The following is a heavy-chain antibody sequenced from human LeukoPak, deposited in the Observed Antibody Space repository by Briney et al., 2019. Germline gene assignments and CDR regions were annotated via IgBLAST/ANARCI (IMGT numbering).Heavy chain of an antibody. V-gene: IGHV3-30*18. CDR2: ISYDGSNK. Sequence: GGSRRLSWAASGFTFSSYCMHLVRQAPGKVLKWVAVISYDGSNKYYADSVKGRSTISRDNSKNTLYLQMNSLRAEDTAVYYCAKDGDSSGYYPQIDYWGQGTLVTVSS. D-gene: IGHD3-22*01. J-gene: IGHJ4*02. CDR3: AKDGDSSGYYPQIDY. CDR1: GFTFSSYC.